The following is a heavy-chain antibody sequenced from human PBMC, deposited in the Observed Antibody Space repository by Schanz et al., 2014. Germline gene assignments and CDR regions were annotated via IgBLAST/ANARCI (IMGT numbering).Heavy chain of an antibody. CDR1: GYTFTSSG. D-gene: IGHD1-26*01. J-gene: IGHJ4*02. V-gene: IGHV1-18*01. CDR3: XXDRDQWDGNFCDF. Sequence: QVQLVQSGPEVKKPGASVKVSCKASGYTFTSSGFSWVRQAPGQGLEWMGWINGYNAHTNYAQKFQGRVTMTTDTXXXXXXXXXXXXXXXXXXXXXXXXDRDQWDGNFCDFWGQGTLVTVSS. CDR2: INGYNAHT.